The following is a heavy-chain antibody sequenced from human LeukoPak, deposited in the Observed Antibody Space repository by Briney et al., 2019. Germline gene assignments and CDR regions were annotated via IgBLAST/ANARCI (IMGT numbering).Heavy chain of an antibody. J-gene: IGHJ5*02. D-gene: IGHD2-21*01. Sequence: ASVKVSCKASGYTFTGYGISWVRQAPGQGLEWMGWISAYNGNTNYAQKLQGRVTMTTDTSTSTAYMELRSLRSDDTAVYYCASSDSVFQALDPWGQGTLVTVSS. V-gene: IGHV1-18*01. CDR3: ASSDSVFQALDP. CDR1: GYTFTGYG. CDR2: ISAYNGNT.